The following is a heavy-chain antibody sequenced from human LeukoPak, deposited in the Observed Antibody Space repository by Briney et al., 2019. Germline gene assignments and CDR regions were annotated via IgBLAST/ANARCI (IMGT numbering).Heavy chain of an antibody. CDR3: ARNGYYDSSGYYLFDY. D-gene: IGHD3-22*01. CDR1: GFTASSNY. J-gene: IGHJ4*02. Sequence: GGSLRLSCAASGFTASSNYMSWVRQAPGKGLEWVSVIYSGGSTDYADSVKGRFTISRDNSKNTLYLQMNGLRAEDTAVYYCARNGYYDSSGYYLFDYWGQGTLVTVSS. CDR2: IYSGGST. V-gene: IGHV3-53*01.